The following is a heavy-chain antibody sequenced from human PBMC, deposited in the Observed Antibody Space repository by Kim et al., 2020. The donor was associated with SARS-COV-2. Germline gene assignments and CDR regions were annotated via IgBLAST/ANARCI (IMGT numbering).Heavy chain of an antibody. V-gene: IGHV3-23*01. J-gene: IGHJ4*02. D-gene: IGHD2-8*01. CDR2: ISGSGGST. CDR3: ARNQGMGDS. CDR1: GFTFSTYP. Sequence: GGSLRLSCAASGFTFSTYPMSWVRQAPGKGLDWVSAISGSGGSTYYADSVKGRFTISRDNSKNTLYLQLNSLRAEDTAVYYCARNQGMGDSWGQGTLVTVSS.